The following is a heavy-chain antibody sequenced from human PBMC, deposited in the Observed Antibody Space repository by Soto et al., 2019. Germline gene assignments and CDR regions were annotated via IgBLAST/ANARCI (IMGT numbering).Heavy chain of an antibody. D-gene: IGHD2-2*01. J-gene: IGHJ5*02. CDR1: GYTFTAYG. CDR3: ARDDRLRDQLVL. CDR2: ISTYNGNT. V-gene: IGHV1-18*01. Sequence: ASVKVSCKASGYTFTAYGIACVRQAPGQGLEWMGWISTYNGNTNYAQKLQGRVTMTTDTSTSTAYMELRSLRSDDTAVYYCARDDRLRDQLVLWGQGTLVTVSS.